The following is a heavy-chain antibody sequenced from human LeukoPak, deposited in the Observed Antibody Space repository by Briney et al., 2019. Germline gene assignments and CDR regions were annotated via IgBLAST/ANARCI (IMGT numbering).Heavy chain of an antibody. Sequence: QTGGSLRLSCAASGFTFSTYWMSWVRQAPGKGLEWVANIKQDGSEKKYVDSVKGRLTISRDNAKNSLYLQMNSLRAEDTAMYYCARDLDSSSWWNWFDPWGQGTLVTVSS. CDR3: ARDLDSSSWWNWFDP. V-gene: IGHV3-7*01. J-gene: IGHJ5*02. D-gene: IGHD6-13*01. CDR2: IKQDGSEK. CDR1: GFTFSTYW.